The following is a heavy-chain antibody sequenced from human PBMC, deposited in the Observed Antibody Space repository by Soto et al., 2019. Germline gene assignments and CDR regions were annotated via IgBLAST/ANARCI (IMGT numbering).Heavy chain of an antibody. CDR3: ARDRGVAPPVAGNTHYYYYMDV. Sequence: QDQLVQSGAEVKKPGASVTVSCKASGYSFTNYGVTWVRQAPGQGLEWMGWISAFNGTTHYAQNLQGRVTMTTDASTSTAYMELRSVRSDGTAVYYCARDRGVAPPVAGNTHYYYYMDVWGKGTTVTVSS. V-gene: IGHV1-18*01. CDR1: GYSFTNYG. CDR2: ISAFNGTT. J-gene: IGHJ6*03. D-gene: IGHD6-19*01.